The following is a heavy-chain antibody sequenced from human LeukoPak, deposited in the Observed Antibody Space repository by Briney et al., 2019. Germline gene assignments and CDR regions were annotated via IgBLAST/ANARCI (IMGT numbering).Heavy chain of an antibody. J-gene: IGHJ6*03. D-gene: IGHD3-3*01. CDR3: ARRVNLAYYDFWSGYYYYYYMDV. CDR1: GYTLTELS. Sequence: GASVKVSCKVSGYTLTELSMHWVRQAPGKGLEWMGGFDPEDGETIYAQKFQGRVTMTEDTSTDTAYMELSSLRSEDTAVYYCARRVNLAYYDFWSGYYYYYYMDVWGKGATVTVSS. CDR2: FDPEDGET. V-gene: IGHV1-24*01.